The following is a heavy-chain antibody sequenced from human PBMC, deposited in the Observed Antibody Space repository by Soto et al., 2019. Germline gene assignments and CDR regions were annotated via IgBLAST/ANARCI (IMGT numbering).Heavy chain of an antibody. CDR2: IGTAGDT. D-gene: IGHD2-8*01. Sequence: GGSLRLSCAASGFTFSSYDMHWVRQATGKGLEWVSAIGTAGDTYYPGSVKGRFTISRENAKNSLYLQMNSLRAEDTAAYYCARDSRQYCTNGVCYYYYGMDVWGQGTTVTVSS. CDR3: ARDSRQYCTNGVCYYYYGMDV. V-gene: IGHV3-13*01. J-gene: IGHJ6*02. CDR1: GFTFSSYD.